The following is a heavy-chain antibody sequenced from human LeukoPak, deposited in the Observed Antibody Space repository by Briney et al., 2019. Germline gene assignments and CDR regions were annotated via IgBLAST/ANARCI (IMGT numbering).Heavy chain of an antibody. CDR1: GYTFTGYY. D-gene: IGHD4-17*01. V-gene: IGHV1-2*02. CDR2: INPNSGGT. Sequence: ASVKVSCKASGYTFTGYYMHWVRQAPGQGLEWMGWINPNSGGTNYAQKFQGRVTMTRDTSISTAYMELSRLRSDDTAVYYCASGDSTVTTQPKVDYWGQGTLVTVSS. J-gene: IGHJ4*02. CDR3: ASGDSTVTTQPKVDY.